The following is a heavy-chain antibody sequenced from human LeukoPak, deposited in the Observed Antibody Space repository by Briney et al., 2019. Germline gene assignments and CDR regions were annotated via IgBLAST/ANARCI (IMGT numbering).Heavy chain of an antibody. CDR1: GGSFSGYY. V-gene: IGHV4-34*01. J-gene: IGHJ5*02. CDR2: INHSGST. Sequence: PSETLSLTCAVYGGSFSGYYWSWIRQPPGKGLEWIGEINHSGSTNYNPSLKSRVTISVDTSKNQFSLKLSSVTAADTAVYYCARRPATYYDFWSGYPHNWFDPWGQGTLVTVSS. CDR3: ARRPATYYDFWSGYPHNWFDP. D-gene: IGHD3-3*01.